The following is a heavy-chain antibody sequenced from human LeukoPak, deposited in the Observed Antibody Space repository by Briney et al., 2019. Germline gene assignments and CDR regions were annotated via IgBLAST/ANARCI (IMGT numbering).Heavy chain of an antibody. CDR3: ARAGEMATIRGPFGY. J-gene: IGHJ4*02. CDR1: GYTFTSYY. D-gene: IGHD5-24*01. CDR2: INPSGGST. V-gene: IGHV1-46*01. Sequence: AASVKVSCKASGYTFTSYYMHWVRQAPGQGLEWMGIINPSGGSTSYAQKFQGRVTITADESTSTAYMELSSLRSEDTAVYYCARAGEMATIRGPFGYWGQGTLVTVSS.